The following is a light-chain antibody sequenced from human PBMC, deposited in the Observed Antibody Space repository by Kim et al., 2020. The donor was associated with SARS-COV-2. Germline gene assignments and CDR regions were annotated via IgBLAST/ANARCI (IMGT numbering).Light chain of an antibody. J-gene: IGKJ1*01. CDR3: QQYYKWPET. CDR2: GAS. Sequence: EIVMTQSPATLSVSPGERATLSCRASQSVSSNLAWYQQKPGQAPRLLVYGASTRATGIPARFSRSGSGTEFTLTISSLQSEDFAVYYCQQYYKWPETFGQGTKVDIK. CDR1: QSVSSN. V-gene: IGKV3-15*01.